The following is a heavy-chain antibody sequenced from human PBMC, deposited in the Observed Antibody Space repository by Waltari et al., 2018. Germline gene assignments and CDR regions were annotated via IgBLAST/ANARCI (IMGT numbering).Heavy chain of an antibody. J-gene: IGHJ4*02. CDR2: IIGSGGST. V-gene: IGHV3-23*04. Sequence: EVQLVESGGGLVQPGGSLRLSCAASGFTFSSYAMSWVRQGPGQGLEWVSAIIGSGGSTYYADSVKGRFTISRDNSKNTLYLQMNSLRAEDTAVYYCARVAAAGRRIDYWGQGPLVTVSS. CDR3: ARVAAAGRRIDY. D-gene: IGHD6-13*01. CDR1: GFTFSSYA.